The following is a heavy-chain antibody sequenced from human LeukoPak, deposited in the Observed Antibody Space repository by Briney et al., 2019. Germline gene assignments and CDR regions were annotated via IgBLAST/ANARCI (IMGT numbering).Heavy chain of an antibody. CDR2: INPNSGGT. Sequence: ASVKVSCKASGYTLTGYYMHWVRQAPGQGLEWMGWINPNSGGTNYAQKFQGRVTMTRDTSISTAYMELSRLRSDDTAVYYCASDLGYCSSTSCYTPAGYWGQGTLVTVSS. J-gene: IGHJ4*02. CDR3: ASDLGYCSSTSCYTPAGY. D-gene: IGHD2-2*02. CDR1: GYTLTGYY. V-gene: IGHV1-2*02.